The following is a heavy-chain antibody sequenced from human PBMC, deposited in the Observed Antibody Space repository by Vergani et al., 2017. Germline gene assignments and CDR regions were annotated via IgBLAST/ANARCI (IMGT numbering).Heavy chain of an antibody. D-gene: IGHD2-21*01. V-gene: IGHV4-39*01. CDR3: ARHISVVRPSSMTAFDY. J-gene: IGHJ4*02. Sequence: QMQLQESGPGLVKPSETLSLSCTVSGDSISTSSYPWGWIRQPPGKTLEWIGTVFYGGRTSYNPSLKSRVTLSLDTSKEQISLHLTSVTAADTAVYYCARHISVVRPSSMTAFDYWGQGTLVTVSS. CDR2: VFYGGRT. CDR1: GDSISTSSYP.